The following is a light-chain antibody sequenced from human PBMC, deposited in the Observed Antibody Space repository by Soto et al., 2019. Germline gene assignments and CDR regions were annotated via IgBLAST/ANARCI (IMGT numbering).Light chain of an antibody. CDR2: LAS. CDR1: QSVSSN. V-gene: IGKV3-15*01. CDR3: QHDHNWPPWT. Sequence: EIVMTQSPATLSVSPGERATLSCRASQSVSSNLAWYQQKPGQAPRLLISLASTRATGIPARFSGSGSGTDFTLTITSLQSEEFAVYYCQHDHNWPPWTFGQGTNVDIK. J-gene: IGKJ1*01.